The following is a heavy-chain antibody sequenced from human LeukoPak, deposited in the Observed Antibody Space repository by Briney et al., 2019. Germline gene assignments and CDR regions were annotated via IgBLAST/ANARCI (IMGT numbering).Heavy chain of an antibody. J-gene: IGHJ4*02. D-gene: IGHD5-18*01. V-gene: IGHV4-34*01. CDR2: TNHSGST. Sequence: PSETLSLTCAVYGGSFSGYYWSWIRQPPGKGLEWIGETNHSGSTNYNPSLKSRVTISVDTSKNQFSLKLSSVTAADTAVYYCARHTAADDYWGQGTLVTVSS. CDR3: ARHTAADDY. CDR1: GGSFSGYY.